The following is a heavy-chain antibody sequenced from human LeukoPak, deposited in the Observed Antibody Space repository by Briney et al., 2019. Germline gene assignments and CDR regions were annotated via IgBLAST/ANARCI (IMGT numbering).Heavy chain of an antibody. CDR1: GYTFTGYY. CDR2: INPNSGGT. V-gene: IGHV1-2*02. D-gene: IGHD2-15*01. J-gene: IGHJ4*01. CDR3: ARELGYCSGGSCLYFDY. Sequence: ASVKVSCKASGYTFTGYYMHWVRQAPGQGLEWMGWINPNSGGTNYAQKFQGRVTMTRDTSISTAYMELSRLRSDDTAVYYCARELGYCSGGSCLYFDYWGRNPGHRLL.